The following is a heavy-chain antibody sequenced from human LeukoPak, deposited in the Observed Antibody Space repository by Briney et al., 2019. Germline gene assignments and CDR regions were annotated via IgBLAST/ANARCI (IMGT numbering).Heavy chain of an antibody. Sequence: SQTLSLTCTVSGGSFSSDNYYWGWIRQHPGKGLEWIGYIYHSGSTHYNPSLQSRVAISVDTSKNHFSLKLTYVTAADTAVYYCARFTDSWIIGFDYWGQGALVTVSS. D-gene: IGHD3-3*01. V-gene: IGHV4-31*03. CDR3: ARFTDSWIIGFDY. CDR1: GGSFSSDNYY. J-gene: IGHJ4*02. CDR2: IYHSGST.